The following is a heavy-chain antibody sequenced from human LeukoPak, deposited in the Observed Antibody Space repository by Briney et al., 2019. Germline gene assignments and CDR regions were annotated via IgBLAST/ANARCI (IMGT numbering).Heavy chain of an antibody. J-gene: IGHJ3*02. CDR3: ASPWGYSGYDDAFDI. CDR1: GGSISSYY. Sequence: PSETLSLTCTVSGGSISSYYWSWIRQPPGKGLEWIGYIYYSGSTNYNPSLKSRVTISVDTSKNQFSLKLSSVTAADTAVYYCASPWGYSGYDDAFDIWGQGTMVTVSS. D-gene: IGHD5-12*01. CDR2: IYYSGST. V-gene: IGHV4-59*01.